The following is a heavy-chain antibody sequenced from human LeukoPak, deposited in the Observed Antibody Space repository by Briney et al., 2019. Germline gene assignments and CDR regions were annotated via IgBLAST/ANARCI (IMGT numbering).Heavy chain of an antibody. D-gene: IGHD4-11*01. J-gene: IGHJ4*02. CDR1: GLPFSRYW. V-gene: IGHV3-7*01. CDR3: AREDHSNYNY. CDR2: IKQDGGEK. Sequence: GGSLRLSCAASGLPFSRYWMSWVRQAPGKGLEGVANIKQDGGEKYYVDSVKGRFTISRDNAKNSLYLQMNSLRVEDTAVYYCAREDHSNYNYWGQGTLVTVSS.